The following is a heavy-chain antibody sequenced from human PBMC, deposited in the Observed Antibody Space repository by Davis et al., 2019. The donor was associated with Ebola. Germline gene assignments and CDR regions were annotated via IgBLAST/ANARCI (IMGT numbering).Heavy chain of an antibody. CDR2: IWYDGSNK. Sequence: PGGSLRLSCAASGFAFSNYGMHWVRQAPGEGLEWVAVIWYDGSNKNYAESVKGRFTISRDNSENTLYLQMNSLRAEDTAVYYCARDAGRYNYGYELGYYFDCWGQGTLVTVSS. D-gene: IGHD5-18*01. CDR3: ARDAGRYNYGYELGYYFDC. V-gene: IGHV3-33*01. J-gene: IGHJ4*02. CDR1: GFAFSNYG.